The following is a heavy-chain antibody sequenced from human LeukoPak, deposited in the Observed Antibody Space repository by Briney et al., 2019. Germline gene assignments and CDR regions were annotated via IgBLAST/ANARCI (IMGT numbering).Heavy chain of an antibody. V-gene: IGHV4-30-4*08. Sequence: PSQTLSLTCTVSGGSISSGDYYWSWIRQPPGKGLEWIGEINHSGSTNYNPSLKSRVTMSVDTSKNQFSLKVNSMTAADTAMYYCARVDYGDYSKDFDYWGQGTLVTVPS. CDR1: GGSISSGDYY. D-gene: IGHD4-17*01. CDR2: INHSGST. J-gene: IGHJ4*02. CDR3: ARVDYGDYSKDFDY.